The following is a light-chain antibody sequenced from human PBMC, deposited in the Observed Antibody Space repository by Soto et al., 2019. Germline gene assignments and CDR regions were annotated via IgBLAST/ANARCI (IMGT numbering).Light chain of an antibody. CDR1: QTISSW. CDR3: QQYDSYPWT. J-gene: IGKJ1*01. CDR2: KAS. V-gene: IGKV1-5*03. Sequence: DIQVTQSPPTLSASVGDRVTITCRASQTISSWLAWYQQKPGKAPKLLIFKASSLQTGVPSKFSGSGSGTEFTLTISSLQPDDFATYYCQQYDSYPWTFGQGNKVDIK.